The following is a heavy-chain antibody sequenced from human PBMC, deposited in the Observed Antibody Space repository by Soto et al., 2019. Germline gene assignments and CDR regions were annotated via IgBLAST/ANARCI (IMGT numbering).Heavy chain of an antibody. D-gene: IGHD3-10*01. CDR3: AKDHVLLWFGELSRFDY. CDR1: GFTFSSYA. CDR2: ISGSGGST. V-gene: IGHV3-23*01. J-gene: IGHJ4*02. Sequence: GESLKISCAASGFTFSSYAMSWVRQAPGKGLEWVSAISGSGGSTYYADSVKGRFTISRDNSKNTLYLQMNSLRAEDTAVYYCAKDHVLLWFGELSRFDYWGQGTLVTVSS.